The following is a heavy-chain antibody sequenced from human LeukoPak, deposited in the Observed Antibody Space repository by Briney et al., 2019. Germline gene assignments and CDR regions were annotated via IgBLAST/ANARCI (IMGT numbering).Heavy chain of an antibody. CDR1: GFTFSRHA. CDR3: AKEGGYCGASSCSDYFDY. Sequence: GGSLRLSCAASGFTFSRHAITCVRQAPGKGLEWVSTISVAVGSTYYADSAKGRFTISRDNSKDTLYLQVNSLRAEDTAVYFCAKEGGYCGASSCSDYFDYWGQGTLVTVSS. V-gene: IGHV3-23*01. CDR2: ISVAVGST. J-gene: IGHJ4*02. D-gene: IGHD2-15*01.